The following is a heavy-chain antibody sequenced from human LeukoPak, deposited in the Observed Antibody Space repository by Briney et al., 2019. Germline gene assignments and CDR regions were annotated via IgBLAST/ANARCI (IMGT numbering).Heavy chain of an antibody. CDR3: ARRAFGGVIAANWFDP. CDR2: IYDNGYT. CDR1: GGSMSTYY. V-gene: IGHV4-59*08. J-gene: IGHJ5*02. Sequence: SETLSLTCTVSGGSMSTYYWSWIRQPPGKGLEWIGYIYDNGYTHYNPSLKSRVSISLDTSKSQFSLNLSSVTAADAAVYYCARRAFGGVIAANWFDPWGQGTLVTVSS. D-gene: IGHD3-16*02.